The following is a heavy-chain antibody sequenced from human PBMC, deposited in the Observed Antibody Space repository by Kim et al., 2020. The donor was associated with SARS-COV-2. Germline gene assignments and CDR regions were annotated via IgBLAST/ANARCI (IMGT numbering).Heavy chain of an antibody. CDR1: GFTFSTYA. V-gene: IGHV3-23*01. Sequence: GGSLRLSCAGSGFTFSTYAMSWVRQTPGKGLEWVSGISDSGNSTYYADSVKGRFTISRDNSKSTLYLQMNILRAEDTAIYFCAKDGFRELPCYFDYWGQGTLVTVPS. CDR3: AKDGFRELPCYFDY. CDR2: ISDSGNST. D-gene: IGHD3-10*01. J-gene: IGHJ4*02.